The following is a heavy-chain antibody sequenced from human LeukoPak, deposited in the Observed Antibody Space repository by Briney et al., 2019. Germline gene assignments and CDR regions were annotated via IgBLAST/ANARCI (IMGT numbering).Heavy chain of an antibody. CDR1: GFTFSSYA. J-gene: IGHJ4*02. V-gene: IGHV3-23*01. D-gene: IGHD1-14*01. CDR3: TRLSAMLRGPEPIYYFDS. Sequence: GGSLRLSCVASGFTFSSYAMSWVRQAPGKGLEWVSAISGSGGSTYYADSVRGRFTISRDNSKNTLYLQMNSLRVEDTAIYYCTRLSAMLRGPEPIYYFDSWGQGTLVTVSS. CDR2: ISGSGGST.